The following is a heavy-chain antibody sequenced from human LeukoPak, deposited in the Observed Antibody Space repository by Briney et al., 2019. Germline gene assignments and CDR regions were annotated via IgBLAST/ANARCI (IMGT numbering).Heavy chain of an antibody. Sequence: ASVTVSCKASGYTFTGYYIHWVRQARGQGIEGMGWINPKSGATSFAQKFQGRVTMTRDTSISSAYMEVSGLRSDDTAVYYCARDTYGSGNYHPFDYWGQGTLVTVSS. CDR1: GYTFTGYY. J-gene: IGHJ4*02. V-gene: IGHV1-2*02. D-gene: IGHD3-10*01. CDR2: INPKSGAT. CDR3: ARDTYGSGNYHPFDY.